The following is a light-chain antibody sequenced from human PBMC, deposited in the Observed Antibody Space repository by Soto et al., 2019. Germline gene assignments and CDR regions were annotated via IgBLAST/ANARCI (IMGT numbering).Light chain of an antibody. CDR2: DAS. J-gene: IGKJ4*01. CDR3: QQYNNWPPPLT. CDR1: QSVSSN. Sequence: EIVMTQSPATLSVSPGERATLSCRASQSVSSNLGWYQQKPGQAPRLLVYDASARATGIPARFSGSGSGTECTLTISSLQSEDFAVYYCQQYNNWPPPLTFGGGTKVEIK. V-gene: IGKV3-15*01.